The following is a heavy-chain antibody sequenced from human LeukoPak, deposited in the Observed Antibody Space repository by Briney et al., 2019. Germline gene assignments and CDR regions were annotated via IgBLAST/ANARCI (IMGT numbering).Heavy chain of an antibody. J-gene: IGHJ6*03. CDR2: ISAYNGNT. Sequence: ASVKVSCKASGYTFTSYGISWVRQAPGQGLEWMGWISAYNGNTNYAQKLQGRVTMTTDTSTSTAYMELRSLRSDDTAVYYCARANSSGWYWSYYYYMDVWGKGTTVTISS. D-gene: IGHD6-19*01. V-gene: IGHV1-18*01. CDR1: GYTFTSYG. CDR3: ARANSSGWYWSYYYYMDV.